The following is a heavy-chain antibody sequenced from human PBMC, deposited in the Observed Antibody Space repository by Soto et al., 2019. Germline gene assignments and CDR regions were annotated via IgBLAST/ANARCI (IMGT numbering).Heavy chain of an antibody. D-gene: IGHD1-1*01. V-gene: IGHV3-7*01. Sequence: EVQLLESGGGLVQPGGSLRLSCAVSGFTFSNYWMTWVRQAPGKGLEWVASINDNGGAMHYVDSVKGRFTVSRDNAKNSLYLQVNILRAEDTAVFYCARVWNDVLFDHQGQGTLVNVSS. CDR2: INDNGGAM. CDR3: ARVWNDVLFDH. CDR1: GFTFSNYW. J-gene: IGHJ4*02.